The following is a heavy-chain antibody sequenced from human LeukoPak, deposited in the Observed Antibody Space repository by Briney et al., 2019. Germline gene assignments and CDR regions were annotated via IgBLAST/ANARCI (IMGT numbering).Heavy chain of an antibody. Sequence: SVKVSCKASGGTFSSYAISWVRQAPGQGLEWMGRIIPILGIASYAQKFQGRVTMTRDTSTSTVYMELSSLRSEDTAVYYCARDGGLPDYWGQGTLVTVSS. V-gene: IGHV1-69*04. J-gene: IGHJ4*02. CDR3: ARDGGLPDY. CDR1: GGTFSSYA. CDR2: IIPILGIA. D-gene: IGHD3-16*01.